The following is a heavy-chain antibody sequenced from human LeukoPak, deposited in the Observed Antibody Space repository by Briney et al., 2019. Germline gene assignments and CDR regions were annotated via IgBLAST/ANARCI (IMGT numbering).Heavy chain of an antibody. J-gene: IGHJ3*02. CDR1: GFTFSSYA. Sequence: PGGSLRLSCAASGFTFSSYAMHWVRQAPGKGLEWVAVISYDGSNKYYADSVKGRFTISRDNAKNSLYLQMNSLRAEDTAVYYCARHGEDCSGGSCYPNDAFDIWGQGTMVTVSS. CDR3: ARHGEDCSGGSCYPNDAFDI. CDR2: ISYDGSNK. V-gene: IGHV3-30-3*01. D-gene: IGHD2-15*01.